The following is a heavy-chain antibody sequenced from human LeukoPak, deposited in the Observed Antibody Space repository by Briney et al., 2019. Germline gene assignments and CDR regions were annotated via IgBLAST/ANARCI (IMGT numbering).Heavy chain of an antibody. CDR3: ARGWMIGYYDFWSGYPPI. CDR1: GGSISSGGYY. CDR2: IYYSGST. J-gene: IGHJ4*02. Sequence: SETLSLTCTVSGGSISSGGYYWSWIRQHPGKGLEWIGYIYYSGSTYYNPSLKSRVTVSVDTSKNQFSLKLSSVTAADTAVYYCARGWMIGYYDFWSGYPPIWGQGTLVTVSS. V-gene: IGHV4-31*03. D-gene: IGHD3-3*01.